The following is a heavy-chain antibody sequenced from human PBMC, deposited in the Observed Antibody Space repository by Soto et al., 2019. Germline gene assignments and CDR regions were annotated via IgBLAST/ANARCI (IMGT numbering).Heavy chain of an antibody. J-gene: IGHJ4*02. CDR3: ARDQRWLRSDTDEYLDY. V-gene: IGHV3-30-3*01. D-gene: IGHD5-12*01. Sequence: GGSLRLSCAASGFTFSSYAMHWVRQAPGKGLEWVAVISYDGSNKYYADSVKGRFTISRDNSKNTLYLQMNSLRAEDTAVYYCARDQRWLRSDTDEYLDYWGQGTLVTVSS. CDR2: ISYDGSNK. CDR1: GFTFSSYA.